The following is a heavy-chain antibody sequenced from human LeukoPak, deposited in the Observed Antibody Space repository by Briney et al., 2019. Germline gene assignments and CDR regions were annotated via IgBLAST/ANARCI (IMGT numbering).Heavy chain of an antibody. J-gene: IGHJ3*02. V-gene: IGHV1-69*02. CDR3: ARAEESFWSGYPAELLAFDI. CDR1: GGTFSSYT. CDR2: IIPILGIA. D-gene: IGHD3-3*01. Sequence: SVKVSCKASGGTFSSYTISWVQQAPGQGLEWMGRIIPILGIANYAQKFQGRVTITADKSTSTAYMELSSLRSEDTAVYYCARAEESFWSGYPAELLAFDIWGQGTMVTVSS.